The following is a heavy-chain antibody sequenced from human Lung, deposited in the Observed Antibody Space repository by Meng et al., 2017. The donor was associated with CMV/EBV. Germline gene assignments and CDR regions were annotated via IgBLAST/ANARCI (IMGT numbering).Heavy chain of an antibody. V-gene: IGHV1-2*02. CDR1: GYTFTAYY. J-gene: IGHJ5*02. CDR3: ARSIVVVIATLDP. Sequence: AVKVSCXASGYTFTAYYLHWVRQAPGQGLEWMGWINTNTGDTNYAQKFQGRVTMTRDTSISTAYMELSSLTSDDTAVYYCARSIVVVIATLDPWGQGTRVTVSS. CDR2: INTNTGDT. D-gene: IGHD2-21*01.